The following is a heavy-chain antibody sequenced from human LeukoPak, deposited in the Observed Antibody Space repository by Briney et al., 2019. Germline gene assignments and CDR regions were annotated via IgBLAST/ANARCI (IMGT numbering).Heavy chain of an antibody. V-gene: IGHV4-59*01. Sequence: PSETLSLTCTVSGGSISSYYWSWIRQPPGKGLEWIGYIYYSGSTNYNPSLKSRVTISVDTSKNQFSLKLSFVTAADTAVYYCAREWIYSSGSYFDYWGQGTLVTVSS. J-gene: IGHJ4*02. CDR1: GGSISSYY. D-gene: IGHD6-19*01. CDR2: IYYSGST. CDR3: AREWIYSSGSYFDY.